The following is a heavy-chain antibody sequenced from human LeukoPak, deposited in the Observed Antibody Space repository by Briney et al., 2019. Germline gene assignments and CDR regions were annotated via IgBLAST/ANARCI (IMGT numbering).Heavy chain of an antibody. D-gene: IGHD1-26*01. CDR3: ASDFSGSYGTDY. J-gene: IGHJ4*02. V-gene: IGHV3-33*01. Sequence: GGSLRLSCAASGFTFSSYGMHWVRQAPGKGLEWVAVIWYDGSNKYYADSVKGRFTISRDNSKNTLYLQMNSLRAEGTAVYYCASDFSGSYGTDYWGQGTLVTVSS. CDR2: IWYDGSNK. CDR1: GFTFSSYG.